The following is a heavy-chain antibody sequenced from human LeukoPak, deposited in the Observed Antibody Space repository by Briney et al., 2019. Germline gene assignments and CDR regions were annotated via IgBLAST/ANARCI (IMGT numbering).Heavy chain of an antibody. J-gene: IGHJ4*02. CDR1: GGTFSSYA. CDR2: IIPIFGTA. V-gene: IGHV1-69*06. Sequence: SVKVSCKASGGTFSSYAISWVRQAPGQGLEWMGGIIPIFGTANYAQKFQGRVTITADKSTSTAYMELSSLRSEDTAVYYCARVLRYYDILSKPFDYWGQGTLVTVSS. CDR3: ARVLRYYDILSKPFDY. D-gene: IGHD3-9*01.